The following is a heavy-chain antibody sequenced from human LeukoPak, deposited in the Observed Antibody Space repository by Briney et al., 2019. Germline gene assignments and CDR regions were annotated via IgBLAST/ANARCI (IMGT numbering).Heavy chain of an antibody. CDR2: INHSGST. CDR3: ARAVGASEEKKI. V-gene: IGHV4-34*01. J-gene: IGHJ4*02. Sequence: SETLSLTCAVYGGSFSGYYWSWIRQPPGKGLEWIGEINHSGSTNYNPSLKSRVTISVDKSKNQFSLRLSSVTAADTAVYYCARAVGASEEKKIWGQGTLVTVSS. CDR1: GGSFSGYY. D-gene: IGHD1-26*01.